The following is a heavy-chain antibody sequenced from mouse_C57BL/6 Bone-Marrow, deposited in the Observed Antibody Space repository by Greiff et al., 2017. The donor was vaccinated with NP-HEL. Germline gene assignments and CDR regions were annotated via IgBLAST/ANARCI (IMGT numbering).Heavy chain of an antibody. Sequence: VKLMESGAELARPGASVKLSCKASGYTFTSYGISWVKQRTGQGLEWIGEIYPRSGNTYYNEKFKGKATLTADKSSSTAYMELRSLTSEDSAVYFCARWIYYGSGWYFDVWGTGTTVTVSS. CDR3: ARWIYYGSGWYFDV. D-gene: IGHD1-1*01. J-gene: IGHJ1*03. CDR1: GYTFTSYG. CDR2: IYPRSGNT. V-gene: IGHV1-81*01.